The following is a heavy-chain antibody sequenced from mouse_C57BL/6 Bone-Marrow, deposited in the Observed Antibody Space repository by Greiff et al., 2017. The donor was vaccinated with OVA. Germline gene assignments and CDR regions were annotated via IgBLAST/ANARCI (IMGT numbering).Heavy chain of an antibody. CDR1: GYTFTSYG. D-gene: IGHD2-5*01. CDR3: ERERADSKRYLDD. CDR2: IYPRSGNT. V-gene: IGHV1-81*01. J-gene: IGHJ1*03. Sequence: QVQLQQSGAELARPGASVKLSCKASGYTFTSYGISWVKQRTGQGLEWIGEIYPRSGNTYYNEKFKGKATLTADKASSTAYMELSSLTSEDDEVDVCERERADSKRYLDDWGKGTTVTVSS.